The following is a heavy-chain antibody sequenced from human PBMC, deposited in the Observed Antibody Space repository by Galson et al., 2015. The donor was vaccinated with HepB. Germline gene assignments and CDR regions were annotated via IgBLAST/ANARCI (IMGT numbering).Heavy chain of an antibody. CDR3: ARMGPGRYFDY. J-gene: IGHJ4*02. CDR1: GFSLSTSGMR. V-gene: IGHV2-70*04. Sequence: PALVKPTQTLTLTCTFSGFSLSTSGMRVSWIRQPPGKALEWLARIDWDDDKFYSTTVKTRLPISKDTSKNQVVLTLTNMDPVDTATYYCARMGPGRYFDYWGQGTLVTVSS. CDR2: IDWDDDK.